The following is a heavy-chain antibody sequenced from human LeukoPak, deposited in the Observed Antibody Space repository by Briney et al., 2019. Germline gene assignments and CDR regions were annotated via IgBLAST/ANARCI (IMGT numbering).Heavy chain of an antibody. V-gene: IGHV3-64*01. CDR1: GFTFSSYA. J-gene: IGHJ6*03. Sequence: GGSLRLSGAASGFTFSSYAMHWVRQAPGKGLEYVSAISSNGGSTYYANSVKGRFTISRDNSKNTLYLQMGSLRAEDMAVYYCARDSAGHYYYYYMDVWGKGTTVTISS. CDR3: ARDSAGHYYYYYMDV. CDR2: ISSNGGST. D-gene: IGHD2-15*01.